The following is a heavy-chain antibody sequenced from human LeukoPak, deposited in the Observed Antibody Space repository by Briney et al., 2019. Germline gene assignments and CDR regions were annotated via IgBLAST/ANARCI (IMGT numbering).Heavy chain of an antibody. CDR1: GFTFSSYS. Sequence: PGGSLRLSCAASGFTFSSYSMNWVRQAPGKGLEWISHIRDSGTTDYADSVKGRFTISRDNAKNSLYLQLNSLRAEDTAVYYCARDHDYAFDNWGQGTLVIVSS. V-gene: IGHV3-48*01. J-gene: IGHJ4*02. CDR3: ARDHDYAFDN. D-gene: IGHD4-17*01. CDR2: IRDSGTT.